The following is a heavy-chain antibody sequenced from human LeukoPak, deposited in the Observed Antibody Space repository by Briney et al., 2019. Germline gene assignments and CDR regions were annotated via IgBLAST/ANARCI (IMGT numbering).Heavy chain of an antibody. Sequence: GGSLRLSCAASGFTFSSYGMHWVRQAPGKGLEWVAVISYDGSNKYYADSVKGRFTISRDNSKNTLYLQMNSLRAEDTAVYYCAKDLLYYDSSSYHYGMDVWGQGTTVTVSS. CDR3: AKDLLYYDSSSYHYGMDV. J-gene: IGHJ6*02. CDR2: ISYDGSNK. D-gene: IGHD3-22*01. CDR1: GFTFSSYG. V-gene: IGHV3-30*18.